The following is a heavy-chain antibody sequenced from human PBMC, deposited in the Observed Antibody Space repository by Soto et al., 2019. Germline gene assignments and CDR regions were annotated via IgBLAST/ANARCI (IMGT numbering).Heavy chain of an antibody. V-gene: IGHV4-59*01. D-gene: IGHD3-3*01. J-gene: IGHJ6*02. CDR3: ARERTPILEWSRMPYYYYYYGMDV. Sequence: SETLSLTCTVSGGSISSYYWSWIRQPPGKGLEWIGYIYYSGSTNYNPSLKSRVTISVDTSKNQFSLKLSSVTAADTAVYYCARERTPILEWSRMPYYYYYYGMDVWGQGTTVTVSS. CDR2: IYYSGST. CDR1: GGSISSYY.